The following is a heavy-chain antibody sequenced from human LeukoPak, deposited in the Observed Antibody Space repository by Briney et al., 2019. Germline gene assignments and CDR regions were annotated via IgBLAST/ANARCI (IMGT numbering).Heavy chain of an antibody. Sequence: AASVKVSCKASGYTFTGYYMHWVRQAPGQGLDWMGWINPNSGGTNYAQKFQGRVTMTRDTSISTAYMELSRLRSDNTAVYYCARDPRSYGYCSRTSCPGGYWGQGTLVTVSS. CDR1: GYTFTGYY. V-gene: IGHV1-2*02. D-gene: IGHD2-2*01. CDR2: INPNSGGT. CDR3: ARDPRSYGYCSRTSCPGGY. J-gene: IGHJ4*02.